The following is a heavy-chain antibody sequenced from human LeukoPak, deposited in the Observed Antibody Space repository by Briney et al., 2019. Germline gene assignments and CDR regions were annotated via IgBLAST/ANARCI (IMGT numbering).Heavy chain of an antibody. Sequence: HSGGSLRLSCAASGFTFSTHWMHWVRQAPGKGLVWVSRTNADGSSTSYADSVKGRFTISRDNAKNTLYLQVNSLRADDTAVYYCARGGLEPVDYWGQGTLVTVSS. CDR3: ARGGLEPVDY. D-gene: IGHD1-1*01. CDR2: TNADGSST. V-gene: IGHV3-74*01. CDR1: GFTFSTHW. J-gene: IGHJ4*02.